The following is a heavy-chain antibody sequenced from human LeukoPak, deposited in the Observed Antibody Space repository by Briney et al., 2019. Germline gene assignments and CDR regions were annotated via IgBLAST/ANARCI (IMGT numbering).Heavy chain of an antibody. J-gene: IGHJ5*02. CDR3: AKTHWATVTNNWFDP. CDR1: GFTFNSYS. Sequence: GRSLRLSCAASGFTFNSYSMHWVRQAPGKGLEWVTAISDDETYKFYADSVKGRFTISRDNSKNTLYLQMNSLRAEDTAVYYCAKTHWATVTNNWFDPWGQGTLVTVSS. V-gene: IGHV3-30-3*02. D-gene: IGHD4-17*01. CDR2: ISDDETYK.